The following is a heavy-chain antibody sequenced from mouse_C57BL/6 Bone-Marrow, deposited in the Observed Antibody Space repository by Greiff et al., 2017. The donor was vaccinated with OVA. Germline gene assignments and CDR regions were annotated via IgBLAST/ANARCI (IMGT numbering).Heavy chain of an antibody. J-gene: IGHJ3*01. Sequence: EVKLMESGGGLVKPGGSLKLSCAASGFTFSDYGMHWVRQAPEKGLEWVAYISSGSSTIYYADTVKGRFTISRDNAKNTLFLQMTSLRSEDTAMYYCARTFYYDYEGFAYWGQGTLVTVSA. V-gene: IGHV5-17*01. CDR1: GFTFSDYG. CDR3: ARTFYYDYEGFAY. CDR2: ISSGSSTI. D-gene: IGHD2-4*01.